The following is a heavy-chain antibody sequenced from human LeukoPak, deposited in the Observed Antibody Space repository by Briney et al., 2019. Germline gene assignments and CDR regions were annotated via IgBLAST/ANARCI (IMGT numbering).Heavy chain of an antibody. CDR2: IYASGYT. CDR1: GDSISPYS. Sequence: SETLSLTCTVSGDSISPYSWSWVRQPAGKGLEWIGRIYASGYTDYDPSLRSRVTMSVDTSKNQFSLKLTSVTAADTSVFFCARNHIVTGTYFDSWGPGTLVTVSS. J-gene: IGHJ4*02. D-gene: IGHD2-21*01. V-gene: IGHV4-4*07. CDR3: ARNHIVTGTYFDS.